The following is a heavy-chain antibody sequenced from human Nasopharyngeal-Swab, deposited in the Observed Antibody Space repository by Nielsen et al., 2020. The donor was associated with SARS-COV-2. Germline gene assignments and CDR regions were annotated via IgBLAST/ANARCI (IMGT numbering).Heavy chain of an antibody. CDR3: ARGEVRREFDP. V-gene: IGHV1-69*06. CDR2: IIPIFGTA. CDR1: GGTFSSYA. J-gene: IGHJ5*02. D-gene: IGHD3-10*01. Sequence: SVKVSCKASGGTFSSYAISWVRQAPGQGLEWMGGIIPIFGTANYAQKFQGRVTITADKSTSTAYMELSSLRSEDTALYYCARGEVRREFDPWCQGTLVTVSS.